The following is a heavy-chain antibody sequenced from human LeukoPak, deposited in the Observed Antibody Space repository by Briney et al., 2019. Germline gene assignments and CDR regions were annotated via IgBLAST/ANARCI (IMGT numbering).Heavy chain of an antibody. D-gene: IGHD6-13*01. CDR3: VSSSWAFDF. J-gene: IGHJ4*02. V-gene: IGHV4-39*01. CDR1: SGSISSSPYY. CDR2: ISHSGRT. Sequence: SETLSLTCIVSSGSISSSPYYCAWVRQPPGRGLEWIGSISHSGRTYYNPSLKSRVTISVDTSKNQFSLRVTSVTAADTAVYYCVSSSWAFDFWGQGTLVSVSS.